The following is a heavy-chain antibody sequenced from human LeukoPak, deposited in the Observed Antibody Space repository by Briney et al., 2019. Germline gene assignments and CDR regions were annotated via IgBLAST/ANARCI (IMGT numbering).Heavy chain of an antibody. D-gene: IGHD6-13*01. V-gene: IGHV3-23*01. Sequence: PGGSLRLSCAASGFTFNSSALSWVRQAPGKGLEWVSFISSSGAFTYYADSVKGRFTISRDNSKNTVYLQMNSLRAEDTAMYFCAKGLAAAPRNFDYWGQGTLVTVSS. CDR3: AKGLAAAPRNFDY. J-gene: IGHJ4*02. CDR1: GFTFNSSA. CDR2: ISSSGAFT.